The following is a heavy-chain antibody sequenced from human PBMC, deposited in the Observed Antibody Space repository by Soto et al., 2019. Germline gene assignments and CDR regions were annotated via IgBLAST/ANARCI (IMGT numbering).Heavy chain of an antibody. CDR2: INHSGST. Sequence: QVQLQQWGAGLLKPSETLSLTCAVYGGSFSGYYWSWIRQPPGKGLEWIGEINHSGSTNYNPPLNSRVTISVDTSENQLSLTLSSVTAADTAVYYCARGVPVLLFLEWINYGMDVWGQVTTVTVSS. CDR1: GGSFSGYY. D-gene: IGHD3-3*01. J-gene: IGHJ6*02. CDR3: ARGVPVLLFLEWINYGMDV. V-gene: IGHV4-34*01.